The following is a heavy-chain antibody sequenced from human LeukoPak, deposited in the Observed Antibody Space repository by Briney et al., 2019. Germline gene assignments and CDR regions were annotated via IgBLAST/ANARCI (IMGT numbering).Heavy chain of an antibody. Sequence: GGSLRLSCAASGLTFSSYAMHWVRQAPGKGLEWVAVISYDGSNKYHADSVKGRFTISRDNSKNTLYLQMNSLRAEDTAVFYCARDGSVGLLDHWGQGTLVTVSS. CDR1: GLTFSSYA. CDR3: ARDGSVGLLDH. CDR2: ISYDGSNK. V-gene: IGHV3-30*04. D-gene: IGHD4-23*01. J-gene: IGHJ4*02.